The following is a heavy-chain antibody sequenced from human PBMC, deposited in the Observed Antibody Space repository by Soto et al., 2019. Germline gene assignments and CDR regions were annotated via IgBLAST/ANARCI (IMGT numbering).Heavy chain of an antibody. Sequence: PGRSLRLSCAGSGFTSVDSYMSWIRQVKGKGLEWLSYISPGSRYPAYADSVKGRFTISRDNAKRSLYLQMMSLTAEDTAIYYCVRGGGGGLFDPWGQGTMVTVSS. V-gene: IGHV3-11*06. CDR1: GFTSVDSY. J-gene: IGHJ5*02. CDR2: ISPGSRYP. D-gene: IGHD2-15*01. CDR3: VRGGGGGLFDP.